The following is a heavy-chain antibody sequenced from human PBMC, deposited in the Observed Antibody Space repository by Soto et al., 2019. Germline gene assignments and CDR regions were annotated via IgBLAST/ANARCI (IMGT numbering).Heavy chain of an antibody. Sequence: SQTLSLTCAISGDSVPSNSAAWNWIRQSPSRGLEWLGRTYYRSKWYNDYAVSVKSRITINPDTSKNQFSLQLNSVTPEDTAVYYCAREREEQWLVNDAFDIWGQGTMVTVSS. D-gene: IGHD6-19*01. V-gene: IGHV6-1*01. CDR2: TYYRSKWYN. J-gene: IGHJ3*02. CDR3: AREREEQWLVNDAFDI. CDR1: GDSVPSNSAA.